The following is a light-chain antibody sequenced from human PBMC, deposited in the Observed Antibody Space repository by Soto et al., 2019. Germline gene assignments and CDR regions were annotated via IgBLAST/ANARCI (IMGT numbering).Light chain of an antibody. V-gene: IGLV2-8*01. CDR3: SSYAGTHIV. J-gene: IGLJ1*01. CDR2: DVS. Sequence: QSALTQPPSASGSPGQSVAISCTGTSSDVGAYNYVSWYQQPPGKAPKLMIYDVSKRPSGVPDRFSGSKSGNTASLTVSGLHAEDEADYYCSSYAGTHIVFGTGTKVTVL. CDR1: SSDVGAYNY.